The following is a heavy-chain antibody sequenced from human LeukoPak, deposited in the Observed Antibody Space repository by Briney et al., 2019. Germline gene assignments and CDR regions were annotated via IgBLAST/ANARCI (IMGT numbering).Heavy chain of an antibody. D-gene: IGHD6-19*01. V-gene: IGHV3-33*08. Sequence: PGVSLRLSCAASGFTFSSYSMNWVRQAPGKRLEGVAVIWYDGSNKYYAVSVKGRFTISRDDSKNTLYLQMNRLRAEDTAVYYCARDGSSGWYWVDYWGQGTLVTVSS. J-gene: IGHJ4*02. CDR2: IWYDGSNK. CDR1: GFTFSSYS. CDR3: ARDGSSGWYWVDY.